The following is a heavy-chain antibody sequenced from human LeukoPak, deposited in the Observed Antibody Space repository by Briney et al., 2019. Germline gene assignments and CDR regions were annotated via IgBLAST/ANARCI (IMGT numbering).Heavy chain of an antibody. CDR2: IYYSGST. CDR1: GGSISSYY. D-gene: IGHD1-14*01. CDR3: ARVWVEGFRTSPYFDY. J-gene: IGHJ4*02. Sequence: KPSETLSLTCTVSGGSISSYYWSWIRQPPGKGLEWIGYIYYSGSTNYNPSLKSRVIISVDTSKNQFSLKLSSVTAADTAVYYCARVWVEGFRTSPYFDYWGQGTLVTVSS. V-gene: IGHV4-59*01.